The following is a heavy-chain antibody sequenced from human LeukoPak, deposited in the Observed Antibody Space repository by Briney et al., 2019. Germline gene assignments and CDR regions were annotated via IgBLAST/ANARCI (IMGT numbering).Heavy chain of an antibody. V-gene: IGHV4-34*01. Sequence: PSETLSLTCAVYGGSFSGYYWSWIRQPPGKGLEWIGEINHSGSTNYNPSLKSRVTISVDTSKNQFSLKLSSVTAADTAVYYCARGPVCSSTSCYSPYFQHWGQGTLVTVSS. CDR1: GGSFSGYY. CDR2: INHSGST. J-gene: IGHJ1*01. CDR3: ARGPVCSSTSCYSPYFQH. D-gene: IGHD2-2*01.